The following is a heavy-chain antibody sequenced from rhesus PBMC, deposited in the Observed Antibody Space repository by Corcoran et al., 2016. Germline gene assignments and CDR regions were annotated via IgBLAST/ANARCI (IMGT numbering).Heavy chain of an antibody. V-gene: IGHV4-93*01. CDR2: IYGSGGST. D-gene: IGHD6-19*01. CDR1: GGSISSSNW. J-gene: IGHJ4*01. Sequence: QVQLQESGPAVVKPSETLSLTCAVSGGSISSSNWWSWIRQSPGKGLEWIGGIYGSGGSTEYNPPLKSRVTISKDTSKNQFSLKLSSVTAADTAVYYCAQGAATRADYWGQGVLVTVSS. CDR3: AQGAATRADY.